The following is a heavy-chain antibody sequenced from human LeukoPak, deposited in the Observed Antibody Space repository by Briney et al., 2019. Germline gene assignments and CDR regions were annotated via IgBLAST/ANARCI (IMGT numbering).Heavy chain of an antibody. CDR2: ISYDGSNK. Sequence: GGSLRLSCAASGFTFSSYGMHWVRQAPGKGLEWVAVISYDGSNKYYADSVKGRFTISRDNSKNTLYLQMNSLGGEDTALYYCAKGRWGLTINNFDLWGQGTMVTVSS. CDR3: AKGRWGLTINNFDL. J-gene: IGHJ3*01. V-gene: IGHV3-33*05. CDR1: GFTFSSYG. D-gene: IGHD3/OR15-3a*01.